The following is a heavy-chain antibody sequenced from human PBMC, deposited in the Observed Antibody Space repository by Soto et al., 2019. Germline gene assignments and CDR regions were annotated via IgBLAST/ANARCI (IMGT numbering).Heavy chain of an antibody. D-gene: IGHD2-2*01. J-gene: IGHJ4*02. CDR2: INAGNGNT. CDR3: ARAPSSSMPTDY. Sequence: SVKVSCKASGYTFTSYAMHWVRQAPGQRLEWMGWINAGNGNTKYSQKFQGRVTITRDTSASTAYMELSSLRSEDTAVYYCARAPSSSMPTDYWGQGTLVTVSS. V-gene: IGHV1-3*01. CDR1: GYTFTSYA.